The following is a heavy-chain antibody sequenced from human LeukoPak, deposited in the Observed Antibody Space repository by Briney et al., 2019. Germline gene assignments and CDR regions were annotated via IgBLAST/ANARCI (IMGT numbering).Heavy chain of an antibody. D-gene: IGHD1-7*01. V-gene: IGHV4-59*05. Sequence: PSETLSLTCTVSGGSISSFYWSWIRQPPGKGLEWIGSIYYSGSTYYNPSLKSRVTLSVDTSKNQFSLKLSSVTAADTAVYYCAKTKPVSLHFDYWGQGTLVTVSS. CDR1: GGSISSFY. J-gene: IGHJ4*02. CDR2: IYYSGST. CDR3: AKTKPVSLHFDY.